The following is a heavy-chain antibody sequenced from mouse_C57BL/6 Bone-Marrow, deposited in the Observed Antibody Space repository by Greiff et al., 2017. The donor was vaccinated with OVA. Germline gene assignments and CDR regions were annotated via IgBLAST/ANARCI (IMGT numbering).Heavy chain of an antibody. CDR2: ISSGGSYT. CDR1: GFTFSSYG. J-gene: IGHJ4*01. D-gene: IGHD1-1*01. V-gene: IGHV5-6*02. CDR3: ARRILRYPYAMDY. Sequence: EVKVVESGGDLVKPGGSLKLSCAASGFTFSSYGMSWVRQTPDKRLEWVATISSGGSYTYYPDSVKGRFTISRDNAKNTLYLQMSSLKSEDTAMYYCARRILRYPYAMDYWGQGTSVTVSS.